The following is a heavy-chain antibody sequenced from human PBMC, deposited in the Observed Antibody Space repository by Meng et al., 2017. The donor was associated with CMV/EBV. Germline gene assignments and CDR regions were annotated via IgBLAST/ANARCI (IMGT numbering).Heavy chain of an antibody. V-gene: IGHV3-13*01. CDR1: GFTFSSYD. Sequence: GESLKISCAASGFTFSSYDMHWVRQATGKGLEWVSAIGTAGDTYYPGSVKGRFTISRENAKNSLYLQMNSLRAGDTAVYYCARAGVGYYPYGFDYWGQGTLVTSPQ. CDR2: IGTAGDT. D-gene: IGHD3-3*01. CDR3: ARAGVGYYPYGFDY. J-gene: IGHJ4*02.